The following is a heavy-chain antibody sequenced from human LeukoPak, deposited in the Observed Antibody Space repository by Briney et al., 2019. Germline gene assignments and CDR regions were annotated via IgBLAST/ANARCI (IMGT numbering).Heavy chain of an antibody. D-gene: IGHD1-14*01. CDR2: ISSDGSNE. V-gene: IGHV3-30*01. CDR3: AGDPNRSYFDH. J-gene: IGHJ4*02. CDR1: GFAFSTYS. Sequence: GGPLRLSCAASGFAFSTYSMHWVRQAPGKGLGWLALISSDGSNENFADSVKGRFTISRDNSKNTLCLQMNSLRSEDTAIYYCAGDPNRSYFDHWGQGTLVTVSS.